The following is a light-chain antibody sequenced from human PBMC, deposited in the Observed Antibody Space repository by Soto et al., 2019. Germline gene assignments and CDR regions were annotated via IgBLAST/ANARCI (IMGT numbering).Light chain of an antibody. J-gene: IGKJ4*01. CDR3: QPYNNWPLT. Sequence: EIVLTQSPGALSLSPGERATLSCRASQSVSSTYLAWYRHKPGQAPRLLIYGASSRAAGIPDRFSGSGSGTDFTLTISRLEPEDFAVYYCQPYNNWPLTFGGGTKVEIK. CDR2: GAS. V-gene: IGKV3-20*01. CDR1: QSVSSTY.